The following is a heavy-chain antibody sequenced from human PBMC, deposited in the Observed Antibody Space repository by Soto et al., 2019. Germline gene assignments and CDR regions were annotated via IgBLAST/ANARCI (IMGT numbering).Heavy chain of an antibody. D-gene: IGHD2-2*03. CDR3: ARGRTRGMDPYFDY. V-gene: IGHV4-34*01. J-gene: IGHJ4*02. CDR2: INHSGST. CDR1: GGSFSGYY. Sequence: QVQLQQWGAGLLKPSETLSLTCAVYGGSFSGYYWSWIRQPPGRGLEWIGEINHSGSTNYNPSLKSRVTISVDTSKNQFSLKLSSVTAADTAVYYCARGRTRGMDPYFDYWGQGTLVTVSS.